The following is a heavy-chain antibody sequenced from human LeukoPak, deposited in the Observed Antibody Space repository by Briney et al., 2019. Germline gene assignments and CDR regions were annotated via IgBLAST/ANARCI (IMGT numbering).Heavy chain of an antibody. CDR2: IKKDGGEK. Sequence: QSGGSLRLSCAASGFTFSNYWMSWVRQAPGKGLEWVANIKKDGGEKFYVDSVRGRFTISRDNAKNSLYLQLNTLRAEDTAVYYCAREGGYMDVWGKGTTVTVSS. CDR3: AREGGYMDV. CDR1: GFTFSNYW. V-gene: IGHV3-7*01. J-gene: IGHJ6*03.